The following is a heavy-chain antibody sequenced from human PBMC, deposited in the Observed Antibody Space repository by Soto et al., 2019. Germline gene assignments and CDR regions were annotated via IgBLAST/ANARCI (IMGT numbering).Heavy chain of an antibody. CDR1: GGSISSSNW. J-gene: IGHJ4*02. D-gene: IGHD6-13*01. CDR2: IYHSGST. Sequence: KPSETLSLTCAVSGGSISSSNWWSWVRQPPGKGLEWIGEIYHSGSTNYNPSLKSRVTISVDKSKNQFSLKLSSVTAAHTAVYYCARVASSSSWYFDYWGQGTLVTVSS. V-gene: IGHV4-4*02. CDR3: ARVASSSSWYFDY.